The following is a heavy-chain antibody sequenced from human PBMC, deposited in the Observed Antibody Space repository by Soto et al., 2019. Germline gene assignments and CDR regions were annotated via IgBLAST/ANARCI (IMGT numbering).Heavy chain of an antibody. CDR1: GFSFSTYA. Sequence: GGSLRLSCAASGFSFSTYAMGWVRQAPGKGLEWVSVMSNSGGNRYYADSVKGRFTISRDNSENTLYLQMSSLRAEDTAIYYCAKDAERTSGWYYFDHWGQGAMVTGSA. CDR3: AKDAERTSGWYYFDH. V-gene: IGHV3-23*01. CDR2: MSNSGGNR. D-gene: IGHD6-19*01. J-gene: IGHJ4*02.